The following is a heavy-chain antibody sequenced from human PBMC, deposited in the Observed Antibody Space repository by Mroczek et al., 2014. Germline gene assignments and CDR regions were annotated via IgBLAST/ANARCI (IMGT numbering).Heavy chain of an antibody. J-gene: IGHJ5*02. CDR2: IYTSGST. Sequence: QVQLQESGPGLVKPSETLSLTCTVSGGSISSYYWSWIRQPAGKGLEWIGRIYTSGSTNYNPSLKSRVTMSVDTSKNQFSLKLSSVTAADTAVYYCARDLGYCSSTSCYTSPRPSEWFDPWGQGTLVTVSS. CDR3: ARDLGYCSSTSCYTSPRPSEWFDP. V-gene: IGHV4-4*07. D-gene: IGHD2-2*02. CDR1: GGSISSYY.